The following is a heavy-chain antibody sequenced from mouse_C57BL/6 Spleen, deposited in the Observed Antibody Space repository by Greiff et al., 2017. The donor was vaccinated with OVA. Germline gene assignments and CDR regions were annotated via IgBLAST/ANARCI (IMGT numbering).Heavy chain of an antibody. CDR1: GYAFSSSW. CDR2: IYPGDGDT. Sequence: VKLQQSGPELVKPGASVKISCKASGYAFSSSWMNWVKQRPGKGLEWIGRIYPGDGDTNYNGKFKGKATLTADKSSSTAYMQLSSLTSEDSAVYFCARGGDYDGYYFDYWGQGTTLTVSS. J-gene: IGHJ2*01. V-gene: IGHV1-82*01. CDR3: ARGGDYDGYYFDY. D-gene: IGHD2-4*01.